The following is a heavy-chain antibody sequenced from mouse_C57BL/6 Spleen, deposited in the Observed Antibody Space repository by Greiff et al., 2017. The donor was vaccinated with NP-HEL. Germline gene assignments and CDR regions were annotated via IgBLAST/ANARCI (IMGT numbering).Heavy chain of an antibody. CDR2: ISDGGSYT. CDR3: ARGVTTGYFDV. CDR1: GFTFSSYA. J-gene: IGHJ1*03. Sequence: EVQVVESGGGLVKPGGSLKLSCAASGFTFSSYAMSWVRQTPEKRLEWVATISDGGSYTYYPDNVKGRFTISRDNAKNNLYLQMSHLKSEDTAMYYCARGVTTGYFDVWGTGTTVTVSS. D-gene: IGHD1-1*01. V-gene: IGHV5-4*01.